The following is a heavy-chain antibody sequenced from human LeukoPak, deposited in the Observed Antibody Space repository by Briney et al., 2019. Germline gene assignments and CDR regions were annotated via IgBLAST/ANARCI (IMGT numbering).Heavy chain of an antibody. CDR1: GGSFCGYY. CDR3: ATEVAATNYDSSGYYL. Sequence: PSETLSLTCAVYGGSFCGYYWSWIRQPPGKGLEWIGEINHSGSTNYNPSLKSRVTISVDTSKNQFSLKLSSVTAADTAVYYCATEVAATNYDSSGYYLWGQGTLVTVSS. D-gene: IGHD3-22*01. CDR2: INHSGST. V-gene: IGHV4-34*01. J-gene: IGHJ5*02.